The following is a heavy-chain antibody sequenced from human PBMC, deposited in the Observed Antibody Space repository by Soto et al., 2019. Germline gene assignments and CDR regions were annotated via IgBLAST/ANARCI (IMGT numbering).Heavy chain of an antibody. CDR1: GFTFNNYW. V-gene: IGHV3-74*01. CDR2: MNSDGSST. Sequence: EVQLVESGGGLVQPGGSLRLSCAASGFTFNNYWMHWVRQAPGEGLVWVSRMNSDGSSTYYADSVKGRFTISRDNAKNTLYLQMNSLRAEATAVYYCARCAIYYYYMDVWGKGATVTVSS. J-gene: IGHJ6*03. D-gene: IGHD2-2*01. CDR3: ARCAIYYYYMDV.